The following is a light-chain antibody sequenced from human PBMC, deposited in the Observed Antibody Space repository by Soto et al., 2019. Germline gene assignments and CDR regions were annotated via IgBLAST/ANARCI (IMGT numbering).Light chain of an antibody. Sequence: EIVMTQSPATLSVSPGERATLSCRASQSVRNNLAWYQQKPGQAPSLLIYGASTRATGTPARFSGSGSGTEFTLTISSLQSEDFAVYYCQQYIRWPLTLGGGTKVDI. CDR3: QQYIRWPLT. V-gene: IGKV3-15*01. CDR1: QSVRNN. J-gene: IGKJ4*01. CDR2: GAS.